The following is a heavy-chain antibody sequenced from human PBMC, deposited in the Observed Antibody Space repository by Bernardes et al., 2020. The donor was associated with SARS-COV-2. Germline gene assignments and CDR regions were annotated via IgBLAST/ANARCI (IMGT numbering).Heavy chain of an antibody. CDR2: ISYSGNT. D-gene: IGHD4-17*01. J-gene: IGHJ4*02. CDR3: ASLTTVTAPNYY. CDR1: VGSISSFNHY. Sequence: ETLSLTCTVSVGSISSFNHYWGWIRQPPGKGLEWIGSISYSGNTHYNLSLKSPVTISVDTSKNQFSLKLTSVTAADTAVYYCASLTTVTAPNYYWGQGTLVTVSS. V-gene: IGHV4-39*01.